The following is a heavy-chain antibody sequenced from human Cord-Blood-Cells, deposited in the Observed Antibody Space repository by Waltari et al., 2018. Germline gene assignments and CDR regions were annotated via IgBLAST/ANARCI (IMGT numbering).Heavy chain of an antibody. CDR1: GYTFTSYG. D-gene: IGHD3-10*01. V-gene: IGHV1-18*01. CDR3: ARDGKLEGSGSYYYGMDV. CDR2: ISAYNGNT. J-gene: IGHJ6*02. Sequence: QVQLVQSGAEVKKPGASVKVSCKASGYTFTSYGISWVRQAPGQGLEWMGWISAYNGNTNYAQKLQGRVTMTTDTARSTAYMELSSLRSDDTAVYYCARDGKLEGSGSYYYGMDVWGQGTTVTVSS.